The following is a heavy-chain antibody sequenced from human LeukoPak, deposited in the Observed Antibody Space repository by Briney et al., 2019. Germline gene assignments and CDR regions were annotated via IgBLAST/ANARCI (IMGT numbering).Heavy chain of an antibody. Sequence: GASVKVSCRASGYTFTSYGISWVRQAPGQGLEWMGWISAYSGNTNYAQKFQGRVTITADESTSTAYMELSSLRSEDTAVYYCARVPTPRGPAFDIWGQGTMVTVSS. V-gene: IGHV1-18*01. CDR1: GYTFTSYG. CDR3: ARVPTPRGPAFDI. J-gene: IGHJ3*02. CDR2: ISAYSGNT.